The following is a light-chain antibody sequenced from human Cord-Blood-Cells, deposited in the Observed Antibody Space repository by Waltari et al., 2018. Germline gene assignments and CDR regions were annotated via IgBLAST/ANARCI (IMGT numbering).Light chain of an antibody. Sequence: SYELTQPPSVSVSPGQTARNTCSGDALPKKYAYWYQQKSGQAPVLVIYEDSKLPSGIPERFSGSSSGTMATLTISGAQVEDEADYYCYSTGSSGNRRVFGGGTKLTVL. CDR2: EDS. CDR3: YSTGSSGNRRV. J-gene: IGLJ2*01. CDR1: ALPKKY. V-gene: IGLV3-10*01.